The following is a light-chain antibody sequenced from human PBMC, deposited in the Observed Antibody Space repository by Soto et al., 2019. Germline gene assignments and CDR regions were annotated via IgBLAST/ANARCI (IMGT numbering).Light chain of an antibody. CDR3: QQYDSSPPMYT. CDR2: GAS. CDR1: QSVSSTY. V-gene: IGKV3-20*01. Sequence: EIVLTQSPGTLSLSPGERATLSCRASQSVSSTYLAWYQQKPGQAPRLLIYGASSRATGIPDRFSGSGSGTDFTLTISRLEPEDFAGYYCQQYDSSPPMYTFGQGTKLEIK. J-gene: IGKJ2*01.